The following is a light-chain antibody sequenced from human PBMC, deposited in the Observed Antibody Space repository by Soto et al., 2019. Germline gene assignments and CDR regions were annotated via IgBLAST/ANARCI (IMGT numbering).Light chain of an antibody. J-gene: IGKJ1*01. CDR1: QSISSW. CDR2: KAS. V-gene: IGKV1-5*03. CDR3: QQYGT. Sequence: DIQMTQSPSTLSASVGDRVTITCRASQSISSWLAWYQQKPGKAPKLLIYKASSLESGVPSRFSGSGSGTEFTLTISSLQPDDFETYYCQQYGTFGQGTKV.